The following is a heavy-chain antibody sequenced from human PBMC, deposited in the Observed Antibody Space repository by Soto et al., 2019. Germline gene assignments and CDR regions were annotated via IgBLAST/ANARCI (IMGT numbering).Heavy chain of an antibody. CDR2: INPDNGNT. CDR3: ARALSRYSSQLVPPHFDY. D-gene: IGHD6-13*01. CDR1: GYTFTRYT. J-gene: IGHJ4*02. Sequence: GASVKVSCKASGYTFTRYTMNWVRQATGQRLEWMGWINPDNGNTKYSQKFQGRVTITRDTSASTAYMELISLRSEDTAVYYCARALSRYSSQLVPPHFDYWGQGTLVTVSS. V-gene: IGHV1-3*01.